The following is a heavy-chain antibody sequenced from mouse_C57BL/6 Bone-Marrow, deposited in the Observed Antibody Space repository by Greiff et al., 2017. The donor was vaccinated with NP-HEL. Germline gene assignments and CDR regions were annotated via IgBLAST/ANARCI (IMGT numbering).Heavy chain of an antibody. J-gene: IGHJ1*03. CDR3: AREGRWLRRGYWYVDV. V-gene: IGHV1-53*01. CDR1: GYTFTSYW. CDR2: INPSNGGT. D-gene: IGHD2-2*01. Sequence: QVQLQQPGTELVKPGTSVKLSCKSSGYTFTSYWMHWVKQRPGQGLEWIGTINPSNGGTNYNEKFKSKATLTVDKSSSTAYMQLSSLTSDDSAVYYCAREGRWLRRGYWYVDVWDTGTTVTVSS.